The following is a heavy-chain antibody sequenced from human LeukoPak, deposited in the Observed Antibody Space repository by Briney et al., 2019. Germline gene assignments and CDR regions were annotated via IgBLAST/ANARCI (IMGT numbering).Heavy chain of an antibody. CDR1: GFTFSSYV. J-gene: IGHJ4*02. CDR3: AKDQPMDGYNF. D-gene: IGHD5-24*01. V-gene: IGHV3-30*04. CDR2: ISYDGSNE. Sequence: PGGSLRLSCAASGFTFSSYVMHWVRQAPGKGLEWVAIISYDGSNEYYADSVKGRFTISRDNSKNTLYLQMNSLRAADTAVYYCAKDQPMDGYNFWGQGTLVTVSS.